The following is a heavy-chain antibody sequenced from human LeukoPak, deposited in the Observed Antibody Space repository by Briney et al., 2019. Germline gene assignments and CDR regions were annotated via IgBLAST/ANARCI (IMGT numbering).Heavy chain of an antibody. CDR1: GFTFSNHW. J-gene: IGHJ4*02. Sequence: PGGSLRLSCSASGFTFSNHWMNWVRQAPGKGLEWVANINKDGSEKNYVDSVKGRFTISRDNAKNSLYLQMNYLRPEDTAVYYCARQDRGPDYWGQGTLVTVPS. D-gene: IGHD6-25*01. CDR2: INKDGSEK. V-gene: IGHV3-7*01. CDR3: ARQDRGPDY.